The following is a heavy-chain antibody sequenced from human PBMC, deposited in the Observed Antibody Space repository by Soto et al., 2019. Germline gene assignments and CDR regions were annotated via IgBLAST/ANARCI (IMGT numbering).Heavy chain of an antibody. CDR2: IYYSGST. CDR1: GGSISSGVYY. J-gene: IGHJ4*02. V-gene: IGHV4-30-4*01. Sequence: PSETLSLTCTVSGGSISSGVYYWSWIRQPPGKGLEWIGYIYYSGSTYYNPSVKSRGTISVDTSKNQFSLKLSSVTAADTAVYYCARVDYDFLSGYYNFDYWGQGTLVTSPQ. D-gene: IGHD3-3*01. CDR3: ARVDYDFLSGYYNFDY.